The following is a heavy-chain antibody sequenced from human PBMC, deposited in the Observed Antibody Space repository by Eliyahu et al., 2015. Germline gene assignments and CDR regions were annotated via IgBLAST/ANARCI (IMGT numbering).Heavy chain of an antibody. D-gene: IGHD1-26*01. Sequence: QLQLQESGPGLVKPSETLSLTCTVSGGSISIQTYYWGWIRQPPGKGLEWIGSINYSGRTYYSPSLKSRITMSVDTSRNQFTLQLISVTAADTAVYFCARRGAGLDWFDPWGQGTLVTVSS. V-gene: IGHV4-39*01. CDR3: ARRGAGLDWFDP. J-gene: IGHJ5*02. CDR1: GGSISIQTYY. CDR2: INYSGRT.